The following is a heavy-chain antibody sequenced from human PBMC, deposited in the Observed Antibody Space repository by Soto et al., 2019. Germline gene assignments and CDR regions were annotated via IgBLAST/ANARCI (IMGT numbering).Heavy chain of an antibody. J-gene: IGHJ5*02. CDR3: ASGSGYCTGGSCRTWFDP. V-gene: IGHV1-2*02. CDR1: GYTFTGNL. CDR2: INPYTGGP. Sequence: ASVKVSCKATGYTFTGNLIHWVRQAPGQGLEWMGWINPYTGGPNYAQQFQGRVTMTRDTSISTAYMELSRLTSDDTAVYYCASGSGYCTGGSCRTWFDPWGQGTLVTVSS. D-gene: IGHD2-15*01.